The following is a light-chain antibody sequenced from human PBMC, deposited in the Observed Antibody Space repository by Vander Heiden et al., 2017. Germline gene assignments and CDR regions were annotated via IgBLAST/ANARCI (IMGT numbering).Light chain of an antibody. Sequence: DIVVTQSPLTMCLSPGERATLSCSAGQSVRSSYLDWYQQKPGQAPRLLIYGASNRATGIPDRFSGSGSGTDFTLTISRLEPEDFAVYYCQQDGSSPWTFGQGTKVEIK. V-gene: IGKV3-20*01. CDR1: QSVRSSY. CDR2: GAS. CDR3: QQDGSSPWT. J-gene: IGKJ1*01.